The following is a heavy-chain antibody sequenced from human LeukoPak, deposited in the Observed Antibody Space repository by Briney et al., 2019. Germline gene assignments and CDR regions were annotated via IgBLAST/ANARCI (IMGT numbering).Heavy chain of an antibody. V-gene: IGHV1-69*05. CDR1: GGTFSSYA. Sequence: ASVKVSCKASGGTFSSYAISWVRQAPRQGLEWMGRIIPIFGTANYAQKFQGRVTITTDESTSTAYMELSSLRSEDTAVYYCARDEAFGQWLAPGDYWGQGTLVTVSS. CDR2: IIPIFGTA. CDR3: ARDEAFGQWLAPGDY. D-gene: IGHD6-19*01. J-gene: IGHJ4*02.